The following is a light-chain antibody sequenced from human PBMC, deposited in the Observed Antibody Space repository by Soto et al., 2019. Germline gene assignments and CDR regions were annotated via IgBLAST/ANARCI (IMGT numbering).Light chain of an antibody. Sequence: LTQPASVSGSPGQSITISCTGTSSDVGGYNYVSWYQQHPGKAPKLLIYEVTDRPSGVSNRFSGSKSGNTASLTISGLQAEDEADYYCSSYTSTTTLGVFGTGTKVTVL. CDR1: SSDVGGYNY. J-gene: IGLJ1*01. CDR2: EVT. V-gene: IGLV2-14*01. CDR3: SSYTSTTTLGV.